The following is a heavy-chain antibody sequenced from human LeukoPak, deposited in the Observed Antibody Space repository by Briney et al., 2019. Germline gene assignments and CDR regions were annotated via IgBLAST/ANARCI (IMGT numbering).Heavy chain of an antibody. CDR2: MWYDGSNK. J-gene: IGHJ4*02. CDR1: GFTFSAYG. CDR3: ARYCGGGNCYTGVDR. D-gene: IGHD2-15*01. V-gene: IGHV3-33*01. Sequence: GGSLRLSCAASGFTFSAYGMHWVRQAPGKGLEWVALMWYDGSNKHYADSVKGRFTISRDNSKNTLYLEMSSLRVEDTAVYYCARYCGGGNCYTGVDRWGQGTLVTVSS.